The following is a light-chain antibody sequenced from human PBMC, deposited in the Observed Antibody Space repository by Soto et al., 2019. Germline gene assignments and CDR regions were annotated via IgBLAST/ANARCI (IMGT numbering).Light chain of an antibody. CDR2: AAS. CDR3: QQYNNWPPLT. V-gene: IGKV3-15*01. J-gene: IGKJ4*01. Sequence: EVVVTQSPATLSVSLGGRATLSCRASQSVRTNLAWYQQKPGQAPRLLIYAASTRATGIPARFSGSGSGKEFTLPITSLQSEDFAVYYCQQYNNWPPLTFGGGTKVEIK. CDR1: QSVRTN.